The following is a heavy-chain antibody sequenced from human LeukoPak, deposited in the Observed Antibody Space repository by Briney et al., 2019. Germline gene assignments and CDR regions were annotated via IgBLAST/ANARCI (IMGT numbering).Heavy chain of an antibody. CDR2: IYPGDSDT. CDR1: GYSFTSYW. J-gene: IGHJ4*02. V-gene: IGHV5-51*01. D-gene: IGHD3-22*01. Sequence: GESLKISCKGSGYSFTSYWIGWVRQMPGKGLEWMGIIYPGDSDTRYSPSFQGQVTISADKSISTAYLQWSSLKASDTAMYYCARLGRYYYDSSGYLFDYWGQGTLVTISS. CDR3: ARLGRYYYDSSGYLFDY.